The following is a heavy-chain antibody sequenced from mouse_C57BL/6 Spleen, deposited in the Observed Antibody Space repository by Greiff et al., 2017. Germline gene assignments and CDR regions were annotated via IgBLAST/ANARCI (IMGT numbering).Heavy chain of an antibody. CDR1: GYTFTRYW. CDR3: SRSEYDGYYYYAMDY. CDR2: IHPNRGST. J-gene: IGHJ4*01. D-gene: IGHD2-3*01. V-gene: IGHV1-64*01. Sequence: QVQLQQPGAELVKPGASVKLSCKASGYTFTRYWMHWVKQRPGQGLEWIGMIHPNRGSTNYNEKFKSKATLTVDKSSSTAYMQLSILTSEDSAVYYCSRSEYDGYYYYAMDYWGQGTSATVSS.